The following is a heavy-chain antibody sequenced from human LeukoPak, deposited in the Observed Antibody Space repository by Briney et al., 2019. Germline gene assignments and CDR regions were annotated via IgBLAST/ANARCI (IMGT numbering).Heavy chain of an antibody. D-gene: IGHD1-1*01. J-gene: IGHJ6*02. CDR1: GFTFSDYY. CDR3: ARARLTTYYYYGMDV. V-gene: IGHV3-11*01. Sequence: PGGSLRLSCAASGFTFSDYYMTWIRQAPGKGLEWVSYISSTGTYRDYADSVKGRFTISRGNPKNSLVLQMTNLRAEDTAVYYCARARLTTYYYYGMDVWGQGTTVTVSS. CDR2: ISSTGTYR.